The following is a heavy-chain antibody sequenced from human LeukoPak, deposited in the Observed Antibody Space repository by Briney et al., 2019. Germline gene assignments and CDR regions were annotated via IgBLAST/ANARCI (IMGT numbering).Heavy chain of an antibody. D-gene: IGHD3-9*01. CDR2: IYYSGST. CDR1: GGSISSYY. V-gene: IGHV4-59*01. J-gene: IGHJ4*02. Sequence: SETLSLTCTVSGGSISSYYWNWIRQPPGKGLEWIGYIYYSGSTNYNPSLKSRVTISVDTSKNQFSLKLSSVTAADTAVYYCARGGDILTGYYWDYFDYWGQGTLVTVSS. CDR3: ARGGDILTGYYWDYFDY.